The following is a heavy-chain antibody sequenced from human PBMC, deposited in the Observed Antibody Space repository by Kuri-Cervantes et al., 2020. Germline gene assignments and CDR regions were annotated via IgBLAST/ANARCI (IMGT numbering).Heavy chain of an antibody. J-gene: IGHJ2*01. CDR3: AKDGVADYWYFDL. Sequence: GESLKISCAASGFTFSSYGMHWVRQAPGKGLEWVAFIRYDGSNKYYADSVKGRFTISRDNAKNSLYLQMNSLRAEDTAVYYCAKDGVADYWYFDLWGRGTLVTVSS. V-gene: IGHV3-30*02. D-gene: IGHD6-19*01. CDR1: GFTFSSYG. CDR2: IRYDGSNK.